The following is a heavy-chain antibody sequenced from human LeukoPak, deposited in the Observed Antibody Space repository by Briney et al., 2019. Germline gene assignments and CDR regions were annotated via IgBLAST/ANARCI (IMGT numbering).Heavy chain of an antibody. V-gene: IGHV4-38-2*02. CDR3: ARARRLGIAAAGQFDP. D-gene: IGHD6-13*01. Sequence: SETLSLTCTVSGYSISSGYYWGWIRQPPGKGLEWIGSIYHSGSTYYNPSLKSRVTISVDTSKNQFSLKLSSVTAADTAVYYCARARRLGIAAAGQFDPWGQGTLVTVSS. CDR2: IYHSGST. J-gene: IGHJ5*02. CDR1: GYSISSGYY.